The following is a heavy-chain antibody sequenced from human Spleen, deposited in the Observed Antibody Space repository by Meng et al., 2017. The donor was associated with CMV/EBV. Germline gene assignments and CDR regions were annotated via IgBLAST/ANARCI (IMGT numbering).Heavy chain of an antibody. J-gene: IGHJ6*02. CDR2: IYSGDSST. CDR1: GFTFSSYA. Sequence: GESLKISCAASGFTFSSYAMSWVRQAPGKGLEWVSVIYSGDSSTYYADSVKGRFTVSRDNSRNTLYLQMNSLRADDTAVYYCAKGTWGDYYYGMDVWGQGTTVTVSS. CDR3: AKGTWGDYYYGMDV. D-gene: IGHD3-16*01. V-gene: IGHV3-23*03.